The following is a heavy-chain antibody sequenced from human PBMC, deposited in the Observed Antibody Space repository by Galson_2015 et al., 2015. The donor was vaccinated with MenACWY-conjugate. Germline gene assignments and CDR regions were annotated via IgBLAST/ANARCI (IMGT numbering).Heavy chain of an antibody. D-gene: IGHD6-19*01. CDR3: AQRALYSSSSYSMDV. V-gene: IGHV2-5*02. Sequence: PALVKPTQTLTLSCTFSGISLRTSAVGVGWIRQPPGKALEWLALIYWADDKRYSPSLKGRLTITKDTSKNHVVLTMTNMDPVDTATYHCAQRALYSSSSYSMDVWGQGTTVTVSS. CDR1: GISLRTSAVG. CDR2: IYWADDK. J-gene: IGHJ6*02.